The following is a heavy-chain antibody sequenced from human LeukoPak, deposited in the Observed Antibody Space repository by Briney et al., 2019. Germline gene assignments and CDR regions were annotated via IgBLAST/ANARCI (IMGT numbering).Heavy chain of an antibody. Sequence: SETLSLTCTVSGGSISSYYWSWIRQPPGKGLEWIGYIYYGGSTNYNPSLKSRVTISVDTSKNQFSLKLSSVTAADTAVYYCARDVRRPSGWYFDLWGRGTLVTVSS. V-gene: IGHV4-59*01. J-gene: IGHJ2*01. CDR1: GGSISSYY. CDR3: ARDVRRPSGWYFDL. CDR2: IYYGGST.